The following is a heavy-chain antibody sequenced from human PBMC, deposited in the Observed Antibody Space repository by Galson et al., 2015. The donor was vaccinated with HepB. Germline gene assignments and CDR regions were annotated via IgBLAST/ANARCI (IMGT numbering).Heavy chain of an antibody. J-gene: IGHJ3*02. Sequence: SLRLSCAASGFTFSSYAMSWVRQAPGKGLEWVSAISGSGGSTYYADSVKGRFTISRDNSKNTLYLQMNSLRAEDTAVYYCAKGKQRHGGDPDDAFDIWGQGTMVTVSS. CDR1: GFTFSSYA. CDR2: ISGSGGST. V-gene: IGHV3-23*01. D-gene: IGHD2-21*01. CDR3: AKGKQRHGGDPDDAFDI.